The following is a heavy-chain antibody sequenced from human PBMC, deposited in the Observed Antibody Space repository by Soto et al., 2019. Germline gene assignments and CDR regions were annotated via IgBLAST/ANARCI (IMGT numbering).Heavy chain of an antibody. J-gene: IGHJ3*02. V-gene: IGHV1-2*02. CDR3: ARGEEDSSGLMDAFDI. CDR2: INPNSGGT. D-gene: IGHD3-22*01. Sequence: XSVKVSCKASGYTFTGYYMHWGRQAPGQGLEWMGWINPNSGGTNYAQKFQGRVTMTRDTSISTAYMELSRLRSDDTAVYYCARGEEDSSGLMDAFDIWGQGTMVTVSS. CDR1: GYTFTGYY.